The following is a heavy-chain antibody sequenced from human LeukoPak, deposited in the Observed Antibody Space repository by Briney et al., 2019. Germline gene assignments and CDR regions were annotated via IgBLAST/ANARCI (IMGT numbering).Heavy chain of an antibody. D-gene: IGHD3-22*01. J-gene: IGHJ4*02. CDR1: GYTFTGYY. V-gene: IGHV1-2*06. CDR3: ARDRWDYYDSSGPFDY. CDR2: INPKSGGT. Sequence: GASVKVSCEASGYTFTGYYMHWVRQAPGQGLEWMGRINPKSGGTNYAQKFQGRVTMTRDTSISTAYMELSRLRSDDTAVYYWARDRWDYYDSSGPFDYWGQGTLVTVSS.